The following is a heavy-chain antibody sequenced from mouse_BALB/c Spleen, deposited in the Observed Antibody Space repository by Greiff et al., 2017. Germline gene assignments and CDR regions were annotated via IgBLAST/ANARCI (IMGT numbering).Heavy chain of an antibody. V-gene: IGHV5-6-3*01. CDR3: ARGGLRRVWYFDY. CDR2: INSNGGST. J-gene: IGHJ2*01. D-gene: IGHD2-2*01. Sequence: EVNVVESGGGLVQPGGSLKLSCAASGFTFSSYGMSWVRQTPDKRLELVATINSNGGSTYYPDSVKGRFTISRDNAKNTLYLQMSSLKSEDTAMYYCARGGLRRVWYFDYWGQGTTLTVSS. CDR1: GFTFSSYG.